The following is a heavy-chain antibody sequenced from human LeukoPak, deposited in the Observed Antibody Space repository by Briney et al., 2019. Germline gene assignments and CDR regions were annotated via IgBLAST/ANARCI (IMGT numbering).Heavy chain of an antibody. V-gene: IGHV4-59*01. J-gene: IGHJ4*02. CDR3: ARVTGARLDY. CDR1: GGSISSYY. CDR2: IYYSGST. D-gene: IGHD1-14*01. Sequence: PSETLSLTCTVSGGSISSYYWSWIRQPPGKGLEWIGYIYYSGSTNYNPSLKSRVTISVDTSKNQFSLKLSSVTAADTAVYYCARVTGARLDYWGQGTLVTVSS.